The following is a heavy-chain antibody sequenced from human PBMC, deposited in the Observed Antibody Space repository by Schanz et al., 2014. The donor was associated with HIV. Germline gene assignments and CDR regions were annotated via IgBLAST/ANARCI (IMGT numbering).Heavy chain of an antibody. CDR1: GFTFDNYG. V-gene: IGHV3-30*18. D-gene: IGHD3-22*01. CDR3: AKPEYDSRGNSQSHFDS. Sequence: QVQLVESGGGVVRPGRSLRLSCAASGFTFDNYGIHWVRQTPGKGLEWVAAISFDGSHKYSADSVKGRFTISRDNSKNTLYLQMTTLRIDDTAVYYCAKPEYDSRGNSQSHFDSWGQGTLVTVSS. J-gene: IGHJ4*02. CDR2: ISFDGSHK.